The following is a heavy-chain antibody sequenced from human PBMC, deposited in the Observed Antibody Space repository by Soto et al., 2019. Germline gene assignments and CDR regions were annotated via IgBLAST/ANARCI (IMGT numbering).Heavy chain of an antibody. D-gene: IGHD3-9*01. CDR2: INHSGST. CDR3: VRGLASDILTGYYAFDI. CDR1: GGSFSGYY. V-gene: IGHV4-34*01. J-gene: IGHJ3*02. Sequence: SETLSLTCAVYGGSFSGYYWSWIRQPPGKGLEWIGEINHSGSTNYNPSLKSRVTISVDTSKNQFSLKLSSVTAADTAVYYCVRGLASDILTGYYAFDIWGQGTMVTVSS.